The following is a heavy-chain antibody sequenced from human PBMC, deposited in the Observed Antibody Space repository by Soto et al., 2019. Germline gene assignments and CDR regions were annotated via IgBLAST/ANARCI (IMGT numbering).Heavy chain of an antibody. J-gene: IGHJ4*02. CDR3: AKSPTMIVVVIDPFDY. CDR2: ISGSGGST. Sequence: GSLRLSCAASGFTFSSYAMSWVRQAPGKGLEWVSAISGSGGSTYYADSVKGRFTISRDNSKNTLYLQMNSLRAEDTAVYYCAKSPTMIVVVIDPFDYWGQGTLVTVSS. V-gene: IGHV3-23*01. CDR1: GFTFSSYA. D-gene: IGHD3-22*01.